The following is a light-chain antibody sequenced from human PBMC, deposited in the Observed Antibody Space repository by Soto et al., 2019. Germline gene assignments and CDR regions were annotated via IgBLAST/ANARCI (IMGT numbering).Light chain of an antibody. CDR3: QQRGNWPRT. CDR2: DAS. J-gene: IGKJ1*01. CDR1: QSISSS. Sequence: EIVLTQSAATLSLSPGERATLSCRASQSISSSLAWYQQKPGQAPRLLIYDASSRATGIPARFSGSGSGTDFTLTISSLEPEDFAVYYCQQRGNWPRTFGQGTKVDIK. V-gene: IGKV3-11*01.